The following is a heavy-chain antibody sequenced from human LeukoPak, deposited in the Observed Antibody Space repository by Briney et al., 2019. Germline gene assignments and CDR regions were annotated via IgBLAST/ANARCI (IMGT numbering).Heavy chain of an antibody. J-gene: IGHJ6*02. CDR3: AVPNYYGSGSYSQGYYYGMDV. V-gene: IGHV4-34*01. CDR1: GGSFSGYY. D-gene: IGHD3-10*01. CDR2: INHSGST. Sequence: PSETLSLTCAVYGGSFSGYYWSWIRQPPGKGLEWIGEINHSGSTNYNPSLKSRVTISVDTSKNQFSLKLSSVTAADTAAHYCAVPNYYGSGSYSQGYYYGMDVWGQGTTVTVSS.